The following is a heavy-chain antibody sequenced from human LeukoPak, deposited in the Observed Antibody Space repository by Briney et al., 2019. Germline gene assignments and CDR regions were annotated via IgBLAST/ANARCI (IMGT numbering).Heavy chain of an antibody. D-gene: IGHD3-10*01. CDR2: IYSGGST. J-gene: IGHJ6*03. V-gene: IGHV3-53*01. CDR3: AGPSLWFGEGLYYMDV. CDR1: GFTVSSNY. Sequence: GGSLRLSCAASGFTVSSNYMNWVRQAPGKGLEWVSVIYSGGSTYYAGSVKGRFTISRDKSKNTLYLQMNSLRAEDTAVYYCAGPSLWFGEGLYYMDVWGKGTTVTVSS.